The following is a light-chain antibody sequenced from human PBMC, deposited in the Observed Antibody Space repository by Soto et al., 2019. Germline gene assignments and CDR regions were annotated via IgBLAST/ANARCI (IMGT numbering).Light chain of an antibody. J-gene: IGKJ4*01. CDR2: GAS. CDR1: QAVNNNY. V-gene: IGKV3-20*01. CDR3: QKYGSPPVT. Sequence: EIVLTQSPGTLSLSPGERVTLSCRASQAVNNNYLAWYQQIPGQAPRLLIYGASNRATGIPGRFGGSGSGKDFTLTISRLEPEDLAMYYCQKYGSPPVTFGGGTK.